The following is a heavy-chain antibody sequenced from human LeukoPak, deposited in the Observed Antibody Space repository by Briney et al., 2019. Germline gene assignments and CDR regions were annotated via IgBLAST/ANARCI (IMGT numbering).Heavy chain of an antibody. D-gene: IGHD3-22*01. CDR2: INHSGST. V-gene: IGHV4-34*01. Sequence: SETLSLTCAVYGGSFSGYYWSWIGQPPGKGLEWIGEINHSGSTNYNPSLKSRVTISVDTSKNQFSLKLSSVTAADTAVYYCASLIRSSGYYFSYWGQGTLVTVSS. CDR3: ASLIRSSGYYFSY. CDR1: GGSFSGYY. J-gene: IGHJ4*02.